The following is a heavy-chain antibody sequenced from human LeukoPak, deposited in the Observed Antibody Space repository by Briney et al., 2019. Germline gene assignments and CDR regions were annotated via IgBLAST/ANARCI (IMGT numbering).Heavy chain of an antibody. D-gene: IGHD3-10*02. CDR1: GSTFSDYY. V-gene: IGHV3-11*04. CDR2: ISSSGSNV. CDR3: AELGITMIGGV. Sequence: GGSLRLSCAASGSTFSDYYMSWIRQAPGKGLEWLSYISSSGSNVYYADSVKGRFTISRDNAKNSLYLQMNSLRAEDTAVYYCAELGITMIGGVWGKGTTVTISS. J-gene: IGHJ6*04.